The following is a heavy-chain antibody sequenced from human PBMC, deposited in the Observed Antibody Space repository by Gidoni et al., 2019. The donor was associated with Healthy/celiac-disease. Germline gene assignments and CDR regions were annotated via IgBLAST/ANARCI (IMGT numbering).Heavy chain of an antibody. CDR1: GGSFSGYY. J-gene: IGHJ4*02. D-gene: IGHD2-15*01. CDR3: ARLWVGVVVVAATYFDY. V-gene: IGHV4-34*01. CDR2: INHSGST. Sequence: QVQLQQWGAGLLKPSETLSLTCAVYGGSFSGYYWSWIRQPPGKGLEWIGEINHSGSTNYNPSLKSRVTISVDTSKNQFSLKLSSVTAADTAVYYCARLWVGVVVVAATYFDYWGQGTLVTVSS.